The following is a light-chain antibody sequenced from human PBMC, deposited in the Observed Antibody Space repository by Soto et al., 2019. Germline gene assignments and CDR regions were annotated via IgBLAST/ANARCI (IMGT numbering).Light chain of an antibody. J-gene: IGKJ1*01. CDR2: GAS. V-gene: IGKV3-20*01. CDR1: QSVSSSY. Sequence: EIVLTQSPGTLSLSPGERATLSCRASQSVSSSYLAWYQQKPGQAPRPLIYGASSKSIGIPGRFSGSGSRTDFTLTISRLEPEDFAVFYCQQYGSSPWTFGQGTKVELK. CDR3: QQYGSSPWT.